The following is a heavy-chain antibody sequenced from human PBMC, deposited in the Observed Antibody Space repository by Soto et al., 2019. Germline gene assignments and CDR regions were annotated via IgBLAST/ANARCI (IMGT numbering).Heavy chain of an antibody. V-gene: IGHV1-2*02. Sequence: ASVKGYCKASGYTFTGYYMHWVRQAPGQVLEWMGWINPNSGGTNYAQKFQGRVTMTRDTSISTAYMELSRLRSDDTAVYYCARGIRITMVRGVITGWFDPWGQGTLVTAPQ. CDR1: GYTFTGYY. CDR2: INPNSGGT. J-gene: IGHJ5*02. D-gene: IGHD3-10*01. CDR3: ARGIRITMVRGVITGWFDP.